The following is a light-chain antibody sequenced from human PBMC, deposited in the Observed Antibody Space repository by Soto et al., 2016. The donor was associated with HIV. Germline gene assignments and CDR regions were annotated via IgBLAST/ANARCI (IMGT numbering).Light chain of an antibody. V-gene: IGLV3-1*01. CDR2: HDN. CDR3: QAWDSSTVVV. J-gene: IGLJ3*02. Sequence: SYELTQPPSVSVSPGQTAIITCSGDRLGGKYASWYQQKPGQSPVVVMFHDNKRPSGIPERFSGANSGNTATLTISETQAMDEADYYCQAWDSSTVVVFGGGTKLAVL. CDR1: RLGGKY.